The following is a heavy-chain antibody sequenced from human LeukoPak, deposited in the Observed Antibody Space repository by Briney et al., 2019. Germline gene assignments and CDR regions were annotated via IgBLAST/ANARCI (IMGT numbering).Heavy chain of an antibody. Sequence: PGGSLRLSCAASGFTVSSNYMSWVRQAPGKGLEWVSVIYSGGSTYYADSVKGRFTISRDNSKNTLYLQMNSLRAEDTAVYYCARHEYSSSRGQYYFDYWGQGTLVTVSS. CDR1: GFTVSSNY. CDR2: IYSGGST. D-gene: IGHD6-6*01. J-gene: IGHJ4*02. V-gene: IGHV3-53*01. CDR3: ARHEYSSSRGQYYFDY.